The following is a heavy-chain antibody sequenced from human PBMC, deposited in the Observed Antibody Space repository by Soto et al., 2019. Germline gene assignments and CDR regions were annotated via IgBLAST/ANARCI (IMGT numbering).Heavy chain of an antibody. CDR1: GGTFSSYA. CDR3: ARALQSSSSWDRYYYYGMDV. CDR2: IIPIFGTA. Sequence: QVQLVQSGAEVKKPGSSVKVSCKASGGTFSSYAISWVRQAPGQGLAWMGGIIPIFGTANYAQKFQGRVTITADESTSTTYMELSSLRSEDTAVYYCARALQSSSSWDRYYYYGMDVWGQGTTVTVS. V-gene: IGHV1-69*01. J-gene: IGHJ6*02. D-gene: IGHD6-13*01.